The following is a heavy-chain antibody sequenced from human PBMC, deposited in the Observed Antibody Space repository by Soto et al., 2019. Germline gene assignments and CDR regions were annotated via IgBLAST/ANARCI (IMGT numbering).Heavy chain of an antibody. CDR2: ISYSGRT. CDR3: ARDESSVHAPADN. CDR1: DDSIIGSAYY. D-gene: IGHD3-10*02. Sequence: LTWIVSDDSIIGSAYYCVLNRQPPGKGLEWIGSISYSGRTFYNPSLKGRVTISVDTSKTQFSLKLNSVTAADTAVYYCARDESSVHAPADNWRKRTLVPVS. J-gene: IGHJ1*01. V-gene: IGHV4-39*02.